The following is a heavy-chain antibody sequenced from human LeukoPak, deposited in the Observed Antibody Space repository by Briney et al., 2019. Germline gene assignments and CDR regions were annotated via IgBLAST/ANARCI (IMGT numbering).Heavy chain of an antibody. CDR3: ARGYSSGNWFDP. CDR2: IYYSGST. D-gene: IGHD2-15*01. J-gene: IGHJ5*02. CDR1: GGSISSGDYY. V-gene: IGHV4-30-4*08. Sequence: ASQTLSHTCTVSGGSISSGDYYWSWIRQPPGKGPEWIGYIYYSGSTYDNPSLKSRVTISVDTSKSQFSLKLSSVTAADTAVYYCARGYSSGNWFDPWGQGTLVTVSS.